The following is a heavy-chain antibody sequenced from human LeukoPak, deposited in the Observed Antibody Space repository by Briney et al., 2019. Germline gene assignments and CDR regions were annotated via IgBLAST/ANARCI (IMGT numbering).Heavy chain of an antibody. CDR1: GFTFGDSA. D-gene: IGHD4-23*01. CDR2: IRSKAYGGTT. CDR3: TRYGGNSFSY. V-gene: IGHV3-49*04. J-gene: IGHJ4*02. Sequence: GRSLRLSCTASGFTFGDSAMSWVRQAPGKGLEWVGFIRSKAYGGTTEYAASVKGRLTISRDDSKSIAYLQMNSLKTEDTAVYYCTRYGGNSFSYWGQGTLVTVSS.